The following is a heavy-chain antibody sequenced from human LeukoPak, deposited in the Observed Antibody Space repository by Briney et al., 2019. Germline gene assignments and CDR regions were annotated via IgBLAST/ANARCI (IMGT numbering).Heavy chain of an antibody. CDR3: ARDRLAGQWLVGGLDY. J-gene: IGHJ4*02. D-gene: IGHD6-19*01. Sequence: SGRSLRLSCAASGFTFSSYAIHWVRQAPGKGLEWVAVISYDGSTKYYADSVKGRFTISRDNSKNTLYLQMNSLRAEDTAVYYCARDRLAGQWLVGGLDYWGQGTPVTVSS. CDR1: GFTFSSYA. CDR2: ISYDGSTK. V-gene: IGHV3-30-3*01.